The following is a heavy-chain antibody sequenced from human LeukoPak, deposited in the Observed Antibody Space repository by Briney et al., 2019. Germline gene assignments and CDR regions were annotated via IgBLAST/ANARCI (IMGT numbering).Heavy chain of an antibody. D-gene: IGHD4-17*01. V-gene: IGHV4-34*01. CDR2: ITHSGST. Sequence: RSSETLSLTCAVYGGSFSGYYWSWIRQPPGRGLEWIGEITHSGSTNYNPSLKSRVTISVDTSKNQFSLKLSSVTAADTAVYYCARRVPTVTTPHDAFDIWTRGTMVTVSS. CDR3: ARRVPTVTTPHDAFDI. J-gene: IGHJ3*02. CDR1: GGSFSGYY.